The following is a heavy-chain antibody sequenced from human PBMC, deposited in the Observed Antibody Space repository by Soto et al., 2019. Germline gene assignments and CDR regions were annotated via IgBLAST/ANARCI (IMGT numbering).Heavy chain of an antibody. V-gene: IGHV4-34*01. CDR1: GGSFIGYY. D-gene: IGHD6-6*01. CDR2: INHSGST. J-gene: IGHJ6*02. Sequence: SETLSLTCAVYGGSFIGYYWSWSRQPPGKGLEWIGEINHSGSTNYNPSPKSRVTISVDTSKNQLSLKLSSVTASDTAMYYCARHEYSSSPGVYYYGMDVWGQGTTVTVSS. CDR3: ARHEYSSSPGVYYYGMDV.